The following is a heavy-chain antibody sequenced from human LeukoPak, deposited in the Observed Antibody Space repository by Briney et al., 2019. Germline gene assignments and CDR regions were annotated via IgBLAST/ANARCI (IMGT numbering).Heavy chain of an antibody. D-gene: IGHD3-9*01. CDR3: ATYYDILAGYYRPDP. Sequence: PGGSLRLSCAASGFTFSTYGMSWVRQAPGKGLEWVSAISGSGGSTYYADSVKGRFIISRDNSKNTLYLQMNSLRAEDTAVYYCATYYDILAGYYRPDPWGQVILVTVSS. V-gene: IGHV3-23*01. CDR1: GFTFSTYG. CDR2: ISGSGGST. J-gene: IGHJ5*02.